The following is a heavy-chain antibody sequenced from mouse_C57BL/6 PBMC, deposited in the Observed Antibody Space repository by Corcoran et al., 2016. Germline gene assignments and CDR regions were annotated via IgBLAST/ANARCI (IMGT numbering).Heavy chain of an antibody. J-gene: IGHJ1*03. CDR1: GYAFSSYW. Sequence: QVQLQQSGAELVKPGASVKISCKASGYAFSSYWMNWVKQRPGKGLEWIGQIYPGDGDTNYNGKFKGKATLTADKSSNTAYMQLSSLTSEDSAVYFCARSNYYGSSYDVWGTGTTVTVSS. CDR2: IYPGDGDT. CDR3: ARSNYYGSSYDV. D-gene: IGHD1-1*01. V-gene: IGHV1-80*01.